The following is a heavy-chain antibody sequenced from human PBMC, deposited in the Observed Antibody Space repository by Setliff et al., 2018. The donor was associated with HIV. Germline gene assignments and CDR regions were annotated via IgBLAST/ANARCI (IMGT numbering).Heavy chain of an antibody. D-gene: IGHD3-16*01. J-gene: IGHJ3*01. CDR1: GGTLSSYI. Sequence: SVKVSCKSSGGTLSSYITTWVRQAPGQGLEWIGGIIPIFDTTNYGHAFRDRVTITAGESTGTAYLELRSLRSEDTAMYFCARGRPRGTIQTSLTAAFHLWGQGTMVTVSS. V-gene: IGHV1-69*13. CDR3: ARGRPRGTIQTSLTAAFHL. CDR2: IIPIFDTT.